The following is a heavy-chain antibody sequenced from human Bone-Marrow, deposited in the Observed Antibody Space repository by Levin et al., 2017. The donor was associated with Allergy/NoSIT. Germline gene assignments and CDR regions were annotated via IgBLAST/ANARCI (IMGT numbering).Heavy chain of an antibody. CDR2: IYPGDSDT. D-gene: IGHD3-10*01. Sequence: GGSLRLSCKVSGSNFIAYWIGWVRQTPGKGLEYMGLIYPGDSDTRYSPSFQGQVTISADKSISTAYLQWSSLKASDTAIYYCTRRPAGRGITNFDYWGQGTLVTVSS. CDR3: TRRPAGRGITNFDY. J-gene: IGHJ4*02. CDR1: GSNFIAYW. V-gene: IGHV5-51*01.